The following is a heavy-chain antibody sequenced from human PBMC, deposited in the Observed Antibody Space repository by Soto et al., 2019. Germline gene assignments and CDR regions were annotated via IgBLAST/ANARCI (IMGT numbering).Heavy chain of an antibody. CDR2: IYYSGST. V-gene: IGHV4-31*03. CDR1: GGSISSGGYY. Sequence: SETLSLTCTVSGGSISSGGYYWSWIRQHPGKGLEWIGYIYYSGSTYYNPSLKSRVTISVDTSKNQFSLKLSSVTAADTAVYYCARGQMNSSSSARVLGRSITMVRGVTTYDYWGQGTLVTVSS. J-gene: IGHJ4*02. CDR3: ARGQMNSSSSARVLGRSITMVRGVTTYDY. D-gene: IGHD3-10*01.